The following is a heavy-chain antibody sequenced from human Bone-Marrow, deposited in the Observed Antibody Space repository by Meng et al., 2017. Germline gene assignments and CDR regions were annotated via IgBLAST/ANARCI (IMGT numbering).Heavy chain of an antibody. Sequence: GESLKISCAASGFTFSSYAMSWVRQAPGKGLEWVSAISGSGGSTYYADSVKGRFTISRDNSKNTLYLQMNSLRAEDTAVYYRAKDFSHLQSPFAGVHAFDIWGQGTMVTVSS. CDR3: AKDFSHLQSPFAGVHAFDI. CDR1: GFTFSSYA. CDR2: ISGSGGST. D-gene: IGHD3-10*01. V-gene: IGHV3-23*01. J-gene: IGHJ3*02.